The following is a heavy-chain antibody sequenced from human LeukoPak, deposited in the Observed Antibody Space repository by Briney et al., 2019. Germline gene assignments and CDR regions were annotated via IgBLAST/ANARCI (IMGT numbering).Heavy chain of an antibody. Sequence: GGSLRLSCAASGFTVSSNYMSWVRQAPGTGLEWVSIIYSGGSTYYADPVKGRFTISRDNSKNMLYLQMNDLRAEDTAVYYCARDHYPHNWFDPWGQGTLVTVSS. CDR2: IYSGGST. CDR3: ARDHYPHNWFDP. V-gene: IGHV3-53*01. J-gene: IGHJ5*02. D-gene: IGHD1-26*01. CDR1: GFTVSSNY.